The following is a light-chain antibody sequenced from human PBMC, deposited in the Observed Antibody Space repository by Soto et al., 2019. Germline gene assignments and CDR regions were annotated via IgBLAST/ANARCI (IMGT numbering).Light chain of an antibody. CDR1: QSITSY. J-gene: IGKJ1*01. Sequence: DIQMTQSPSSLCASVGDGVIITCRASQSITSYVNWYQQKTGTAPKLLIYAASRLESGVPSMFSGSRSRTDFTLTISSLQPEDFATYYCQQSYSRMTFGQGTKWIS. V-gene: IGKV1-39*01. CDR3: QQSYSRMT. CDR2: AAS.